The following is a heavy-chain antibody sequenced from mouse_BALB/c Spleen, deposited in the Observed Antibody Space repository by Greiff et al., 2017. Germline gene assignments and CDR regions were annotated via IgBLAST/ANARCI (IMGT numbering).Heavy chain of an antibody. V-gene: IGHV5-9-1*01. D-gene: IGHD2-14*01. CDR1: GFTFSSYA. CDR3: ARGYRTFDY. CDR2: ISSGGSYT. Sequence: EVMLVESGGGLVKPGGSLKLSCAASGFTFSSYAMSWVRQTPEKRLEWVATISSGGSYTYYPDSVKGRFTISRDNAKNTLYLQMSSLRSEDTAMYYCARGYRTFDYWGQGTTLTVSS. J-gene: IGHJ2*01.